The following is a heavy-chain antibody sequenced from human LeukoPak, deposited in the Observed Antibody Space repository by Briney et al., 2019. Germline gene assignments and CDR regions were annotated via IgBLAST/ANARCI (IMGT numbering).Heavy chain of an antibody. D-gene: IGHD2-21*02. V-gene: IGHV3-30-3*01. J-gene: IGHJ4*02. Sequence: PGRSLRLSCAASGFTFSSYAMHWVRQAPGKGLEWVAVISYDGSNKYYADSVKGRFTISRDNSKNTLYLQMNSLRAEDTAVYYCARAIVVVTAIDYWGQGTLVTVSS. CDR3: ARAIVVVTAIDY. CDR1: GFTFSSYA. CDR2: ISYDGSNK.